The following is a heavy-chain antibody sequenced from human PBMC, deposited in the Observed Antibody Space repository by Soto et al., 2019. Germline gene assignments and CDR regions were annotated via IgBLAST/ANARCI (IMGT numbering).Heavy chain of an antibody. Sequence: GGSLRLSCAASGFTFSSYGMHWVRQAPGKGLEWVAVISYDGSNKYYADSVKGRFTISRDNSKNTLYLQMNSLRAEDTAVYYCAKDTVYTSFGYWGQGTLVTSPQ. J-gene: IGHJ4*02. D-gene: IGHD2-8*01. CDR3: AKDTVYTSFGY. V-gene: IGHV3-30*18. CDR2: ISYDGSNK. CDR1: GFTFSSYG.